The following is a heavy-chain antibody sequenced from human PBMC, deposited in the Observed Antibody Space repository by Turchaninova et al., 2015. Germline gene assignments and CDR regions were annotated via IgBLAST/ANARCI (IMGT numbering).Heavy chain of an antibody. V-gene: IGHV4-39*01. CDR3: ARLSTRIQLWSRYFDY. Sequence: QLQLQESGPGLVKPSETLSLTCTVPVGPIRRSSYYWGWIRQPPGKGREWIGSIYYSGSTYYNPSLKSRVTISVDTSKNQFSLKLSSVTAADTAVYYCARLSTRIQLWSRYFDYWGQGTLVTVSS. CDR2: IYYSGST. D-gene: IGHD5-18*01. CDR1: VGPIRRSSYY. J-gene: IGHJ4*02.